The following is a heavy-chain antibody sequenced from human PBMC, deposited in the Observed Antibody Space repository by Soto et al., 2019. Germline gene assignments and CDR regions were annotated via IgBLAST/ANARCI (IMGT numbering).Heavy chain of an antibody. D-gene: IGHD6-13*01. CDR2: IIPIVDVA. CDR1: GGFLSSFA. Sequence: QVQMEQSGPEVRKPGSSLKVSCKPSGGFLSSFAINWVRQAPGQGLEWMGRIIPIVDVANSAQRFQDRITFTADKSTGTAYMELSSLRPDDPAVYYCARGDSSPWFYFDHWGLGSLVNVSS. J-gene: IGHJ4*02. CDR3: ARGDSSPWFYFDH. V-gene: IGHV1-69*04.